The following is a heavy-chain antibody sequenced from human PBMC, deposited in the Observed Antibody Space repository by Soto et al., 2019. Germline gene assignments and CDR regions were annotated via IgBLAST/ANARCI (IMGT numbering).Heavy chain of an antibody. J-gene: IGHJ3*02. V-gene: IGHV3-49*03. CDR3: TSGYSYGPKHDAFDI. CDR2: IRSKAYGGTT. Sequence: GGSLRLSCTASGFTFGDYAMSWFRQAPGKGLEWVGFIRSKAYGGTTEYAASVKGRFTISRDDSKSIAYLQMNSLKTEDTAAYYCTSGYSYGPKHDAFDIWGQGTMVTVSS. CDR1: GFTFGDYA. D-gene: IGHD5-18*01.